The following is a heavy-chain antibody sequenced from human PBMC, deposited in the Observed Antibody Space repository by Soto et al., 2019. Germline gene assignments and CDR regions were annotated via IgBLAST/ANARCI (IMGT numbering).Heavy chain of an antibody. J-gene: IGHJ3*02. CDR3: ARDFFGTVRPSPLAFDI. Sequence: ASVKVSCKASGYTFTSYGISWVRQAPGQGLEWMGWISAYNGNTSYAQKLQGRVTMTTDTSTSTAYMELRSLRSDDTAVYYCARDFFGTVRPSPLAFDIWGQGTMVTVSS. D-gene: IGHD3-3*01. CDR1: GYTFTSYG. V-gene: IGHV1-18*01. CDR2: ISAYNGNT.